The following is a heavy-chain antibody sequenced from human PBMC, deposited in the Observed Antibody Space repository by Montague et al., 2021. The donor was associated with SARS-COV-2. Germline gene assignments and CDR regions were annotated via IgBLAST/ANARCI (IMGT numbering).Heavy chain of an antibody. CDR1: GFSLSTSGMC. V-gene: IGHV2-70*01. J-gene: IGHJ4*02. CDR3: ARIRDYDILTGSYSEFGY. CDR2: IDWDDDK. Sequence: PALVKPTQTLTLTCTFSGFSLSTSGMCVSWIRQPPGKALEWLALIDWDDDKYYSTSLKTRPTISKDTSKNQVILTMTNMDPVDTATYYCARIRDYDILTGSYSEFGYWGQGTLVTVSS. D-gene: IGHD3-9*01.